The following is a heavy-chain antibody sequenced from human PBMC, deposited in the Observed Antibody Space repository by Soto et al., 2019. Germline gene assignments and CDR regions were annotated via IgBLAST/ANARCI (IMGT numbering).Heavy chain of an antibody. J-gene: IGHJ4*02. V-gene: IGHV4-59*01. Sequence: SETLSLTCTVSGDSMSSYYWSWIRQPPGKGLEWIGYIYYSGSTTYNPSLRSRVTMSVDTSKNQFSLRLSAVTAADTAVYYCARAKSNYQTFDHWGQGSQVTVSS. CDR1: GDSMSSYY. CDR2: IYYSGST. D-gene: IGHD4-4*01. CDR3: ARAKSNYQTFDH.